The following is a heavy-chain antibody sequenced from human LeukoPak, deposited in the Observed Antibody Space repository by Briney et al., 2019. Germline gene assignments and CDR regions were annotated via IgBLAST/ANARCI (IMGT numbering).Heavy chain of an antibody. D-gene: IGHD3-10*01. V-gene: IGHV1-18*01. Sequence: ASVKVSCKASGYTFTRYGISWVRQAPGQGLEWMGWISAYNGNTNYAQKLQGRVTMTTDTFTSTAYMELRSLRSDDTAVYYCARGWFGELFPGQFYYYGMDVWGQGTTVTVSS. CDR2: ISAYNGNT. CDR3: ARGWFGELFPGQFYYYGMDV. CDR1: GYTFTRYG. J-gene: IGHJ6*02.